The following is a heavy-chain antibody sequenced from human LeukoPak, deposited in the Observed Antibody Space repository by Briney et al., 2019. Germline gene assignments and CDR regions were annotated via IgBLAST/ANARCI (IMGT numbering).Heavy chain of an antibody. Sequence: SVKVSCKASGGTFSSYAISWVRHAPGQGLEWMGGIIPIFGTANYAQKFQGRVTITSDESTSTAYMELSSLRSEDTAVYYCASTLWFGEFLSWFDPWGQGTLVTVSS. J-gene: IGHJ5*02. CDR2: IIPIFGTA. CDR1: GGTFSSYA. D-gene: IGHD3-10*01. V-gene: IGHV1-69*01. CDR3: ASTLWFGEFLSWFDP.